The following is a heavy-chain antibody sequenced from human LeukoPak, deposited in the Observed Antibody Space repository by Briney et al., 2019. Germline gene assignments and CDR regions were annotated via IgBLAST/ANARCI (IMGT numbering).Heavy chain of an antibody. CDR2: IHSSGST. Sequence: SETLSLTCGVSGDSVSGYYWSWIRQPPGKGLEWIGYIHSSGSTSYSPSLKSRVTISVDTSKNQFSLMLTSVTAADTAVYYCARLFYYDSWRGYHPYYMDVWGKGTTVAVSS. D-gene: IGHD3-3*01. V-gene: IGHV4-4*09. CDR3: ARLFYYDSWRGYHPYYMDV. CDR1: GDSVSGYY. J-gene: IGHJ6*03.